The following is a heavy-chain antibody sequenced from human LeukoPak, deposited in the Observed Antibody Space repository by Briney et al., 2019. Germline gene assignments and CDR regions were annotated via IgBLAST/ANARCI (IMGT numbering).Heavy chain of an antibody. CDR2: INPNSGGT. V-gene: IGHV1-2*02. Sequence: GASVKVSCKASGYTFSGHYMHWVRQAPGQGLEWMGWINPNSGGTNYAQKFQGRVTMTRDTSISTAYMELSRLRSDDTAVYYCARERIIMSIAAPQDYWGQGTLVTVSS. CDR1: GYTFSGHY. D-gene: IGHD6-6*01. CDR3: ARERIIMSIAAPQDY. J-gene: IGHJ4*02.